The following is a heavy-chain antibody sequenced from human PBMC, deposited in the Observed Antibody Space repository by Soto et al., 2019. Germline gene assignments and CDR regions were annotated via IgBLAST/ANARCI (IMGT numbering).Heavy chain of an antibody. V-gene: IGHV4-59*01. CDR3: ARESAQYGSTGYYDA. CDR2: IQYRGST. J-gene: IGHJ5*02. D-gene: IGHD3-22*01. CDR1: GGSIGTYH. Sequence: SETLSLTCIVSGGSIGTYHWSWVGQPPGKGLEWIGHIQYRGSTNSNPSLKGRLTMSVDMSNNRFSLRLSSVTAADTAVYYCARESAQYGSTGYYDAWGQGRLVTVS.